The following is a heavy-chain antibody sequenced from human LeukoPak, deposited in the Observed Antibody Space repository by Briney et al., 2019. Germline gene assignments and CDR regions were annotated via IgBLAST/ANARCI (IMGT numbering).Heavy chain of an antibody. J-gene: IGHJ4*02. CDR1: GYTFTSYD. Sequence: ASVKVSCKASGYTFTSYDINWVRQAPGQGLEWMGWMNPNSGNTDYAQKLQGRVTITRNSSISTAYMERSTLRSEDTAVYYCARGSSGTYSPPPYWGQGTLVTVSS. CDR2: MNPNSGNT. CDR3: ARGSSGTYSPPPY. D-gene: IGHD1-26*01. V-gene: IGHV1-8*03.